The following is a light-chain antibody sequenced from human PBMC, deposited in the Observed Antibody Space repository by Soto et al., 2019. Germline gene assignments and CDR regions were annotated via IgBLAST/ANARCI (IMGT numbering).Light chain of an antibody. CDR2: AAS. J-gene: IGKJ5*01. V-gene: IGKV1-39*01. CDR1: QSINSY. Sequence: DIQMPQSPSSLSASVGDRVTITCRASQSINSYLKWYQQKPGKNPKRLIYAASSLQSGVQSRFSGSGSVTDFTLTISSLQPEDFATYYCQQSYSTPPLFGQGTRLEIK. CDR3: QQSYSTPPL.